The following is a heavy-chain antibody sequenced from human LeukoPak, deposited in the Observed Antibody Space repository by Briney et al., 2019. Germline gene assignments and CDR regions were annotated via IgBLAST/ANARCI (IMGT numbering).Heavy chain of an antibody. CDR1: GGSISSSSYY. CDR3: ARHRVAAAGKGFDY. D-gene: IGHD6-13*01. CDR2: IYYSGST. V-gene: IGHV4-39*07. Sequence: SETLSLTCTVSGGSISSSSYYWGWIRQPPGKGLEWIGSIYYSGSTYYNPSLKSRVTISVDTSKNQFSLKLSSVTAADTAVYYCARHRVAAAGKGFDYWGQGTLVTVSS. J-gene: IGHJ4*02.